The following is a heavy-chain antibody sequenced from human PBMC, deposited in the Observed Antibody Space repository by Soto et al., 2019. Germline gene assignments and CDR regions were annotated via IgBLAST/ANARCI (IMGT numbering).Heavy chain of an antibody. D-gene: IGHD3-10*01. Sequence: PSETLSLTCTVSGGSISSYYWSWIRQPPGKGLEWIGYIYYSGSTNYNPSLKSRVTISVDTSKNQFSLKLSSVTAADTAVYYCARVREGPAPCYIDYWGQGTLVTVSS. J-gene: IGHJ4*02. CDR1: GGSISSYY. V-gene: IGHV4-59*01. CDR2: IYYSGST. CDR3: ARVREGPAPCYIDY.